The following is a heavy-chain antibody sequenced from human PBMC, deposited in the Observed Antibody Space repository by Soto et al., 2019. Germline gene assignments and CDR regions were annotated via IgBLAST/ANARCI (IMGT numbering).Heavy chain of an antibody. Sequence: ASVKVSCKASGYTFTNYAMHWVRQAPGQRLEWMGWINAGNGNTKYSQKFQGRVTITRDTSASTAYMELSSLRSEDTAVYYCARDSGWAPTTGTTSLDYWGQGTLVTVSS. V-gene: IGHV1-3*01. D-gene: IGHD1-1*01. CDR2: INAGNGNT. CDR3: ARDSGWAPTTGTTSLDY. J-gene: IGHJ4*02. CDR1: GYTFTNYA.